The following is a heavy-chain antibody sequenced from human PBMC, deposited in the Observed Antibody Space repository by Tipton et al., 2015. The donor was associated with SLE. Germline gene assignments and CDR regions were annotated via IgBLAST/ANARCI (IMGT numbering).Heavy chain of an antibody. Sequence: TLSLTCTVSGGSIGSGSYYWSWIRQPAGKGLEWIGRIYTIGSTNYNPSLKSRVTISVDTSKNQFSLKLSSVTAADTAVYYCARDKGYWGQGTLVTVSS. J-gene: IGHJ4*02. CDR3: ARDKGY. CDR1: GGSIGSGSYY. CDR2: IYTIGST. V-gene: IGHV4-61*02.